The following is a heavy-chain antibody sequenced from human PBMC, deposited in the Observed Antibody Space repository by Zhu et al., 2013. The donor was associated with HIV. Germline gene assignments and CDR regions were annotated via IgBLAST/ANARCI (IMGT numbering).Heavy chain of an antibody. J-gene: IGHJ5*02. CDR3: ARERPGGGSGRRWVFDP. D-gene: IGHD3-10*01. Sequence: QVQLVQSGAEVKKPGSSVKVSCKASGGTFSSYAISWVRQAPGQGLEWMGGIIPIFGTANYAQKFQGRVTITADESTSTAYMELSSLRSEDTAVYYCARERPGGGSGRRWVFDPSGPREPVVTVSS. CDR1: GGTFSSYA. CDR2: IIPIFGTA. V-gene: IGHV1-69*01.